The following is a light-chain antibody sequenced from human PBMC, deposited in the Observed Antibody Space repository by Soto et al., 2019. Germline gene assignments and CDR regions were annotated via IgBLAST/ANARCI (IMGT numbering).Light chain of an antibody. J-gene: IGLJ2*01. Sequence: QSVLTQPASVSGSPGQSITISCTGTSNDVGSYNRVSWYQQHPGKAPKLMIFAVSNRPSGVSNRFSGSKSGNTASLTISGLQAEDEADYYCSSYTSSSTLVFGGGTKVTVL. CDR3: SSYTSSSTLV. CDR2: AVS. V-gene: IGLV2-14*01. CDR1: SNDVGSYNR.